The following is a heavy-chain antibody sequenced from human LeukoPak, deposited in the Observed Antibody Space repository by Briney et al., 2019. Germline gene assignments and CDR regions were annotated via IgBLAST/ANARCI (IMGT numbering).Heavy chain of an antibody. CDR3: ARDIIYYGSGSYMGV. V-gene: IGHV3-30*04. CDR2: ISYDGSNK. CDR1: GFTFSSYA. D-gene: IGHD3-10*01. Sequence: GGSLRLSCAASGFTFSSYAMHWVRQAPGKGLEWVAVISYDGSNKYYADSVKGRFTISRDNSKNTLYLQMNSLRAEDTAVYYCARDIIYYGSGSYMGVWGKGTTVTVSS. J-gene: IGHJ6*04.